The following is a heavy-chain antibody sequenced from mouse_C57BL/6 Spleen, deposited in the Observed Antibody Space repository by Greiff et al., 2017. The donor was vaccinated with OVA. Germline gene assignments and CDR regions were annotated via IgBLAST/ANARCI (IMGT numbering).Heavy chain of an antibody. Sequence: DVQLQQSGPVLVKPGASVKMSCKASGYTFTDYYMNWVKQSHGKSLEWIGVINPYNGGTSYNQKFKGKATLTVDKSSSTAYMELNSLTSEDSAVYYCALITTVVAPMDYWGQGTSVTVSS. CDR3: ALITTVVAPMDY. J-gene: IGHJ4*01. CDR1: GYTFTDYY. CDR2: INPYNGGT. D-gene: IGHD1-1*01. V-gene: IGHV1-19*01.